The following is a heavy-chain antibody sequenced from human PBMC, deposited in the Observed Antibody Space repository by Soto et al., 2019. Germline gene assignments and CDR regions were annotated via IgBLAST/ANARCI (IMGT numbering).Heavy chain of an antibody. CDR3: ARRTVVAGFDY. CDR2: IIPIFGTA. CDR1: GGTFSSYA. V-gene: IGHV1-69*13. D-gene: IGHD2-15*01. Sequence: SEKVSCKASGGTFSSYAIIWVRQAPGQGLEWMGGIIPIFGTANYAQKFQGRVTITADESTSTAYMELSSLRSEDTAVYYCARRTVVAGFDYWGQGTLVTVSS. J-gene: IGHJ4*02.